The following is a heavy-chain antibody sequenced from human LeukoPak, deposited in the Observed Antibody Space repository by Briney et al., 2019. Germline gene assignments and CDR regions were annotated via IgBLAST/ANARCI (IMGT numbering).Heavy chain of an antibody. CDR3: ARDSTVALFDY. CDR1: GGTFSSYA. CDR2: SIPIFGRA. Sequence: SEKVSCKASGGTFSSYAISWVRQAPGQGLEWMGGSIPIFGRANYAQKFQGRVTITADKSTRTAYMELRSLRSADTAVYYCARDSTVALFDYWGQGTLVTVSS. V-gene: IGHV1-69*06. J-gene: IGHJ4*02. D-gene: IGHD4-23*01.